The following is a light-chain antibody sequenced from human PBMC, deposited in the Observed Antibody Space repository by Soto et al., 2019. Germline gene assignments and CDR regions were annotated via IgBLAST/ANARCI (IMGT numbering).Light chain of an antibody. CDR2: DVS. CDR1: SSDVGGYNY. J-gene: IGLJ1*01. CDR3: CSDAGSYAYV. V-gene: IGLV2-11*01. Sequence: QSVLTRPRSVSGSPGQSVTISCTGTSSDVGGYNYVSWYQQHPGKAPKLMIYDVSKRPSGVPDRFSGSKSGNTASLTISGLQAEDEADYYCCSDAGSYAYVVGTGTKLTVL.